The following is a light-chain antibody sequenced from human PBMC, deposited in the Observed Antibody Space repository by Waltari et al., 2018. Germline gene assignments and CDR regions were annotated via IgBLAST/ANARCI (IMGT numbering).Light chain of an antibody. CDR3: AAWDDSLSGVV. V-gene: IGLV1-47*01. Sequence: QSVLTQPPSASGTPGQRVTIPCSGSSSNIGSNYVYWYQQPPGTTPKRLIYRNNQRPSGVPDRFSGSKSGTSASLAISGLRSEDEADYYCAAWDDSLSGVVFGGGTKLTVL. J-gene: IGLJ2*01. CDR2: RNN. CDR1: SSNIGSNY.